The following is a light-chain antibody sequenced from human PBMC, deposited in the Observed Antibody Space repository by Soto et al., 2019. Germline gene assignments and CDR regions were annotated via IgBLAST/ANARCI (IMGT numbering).Light chain of an antibody. CDR1: SSDVGGHNS. V-gene: IGLV2-14*01. CDR3: SSYTDTSTLV. CDR2: DVS. Sequence: QSALTQPASVSGSPGQSITISCTGTSSDVGGHNSVAWYQHNPGKSPKLMIYDVSIRPSGVSSRFSGSKSGNTASLSISGLQAEDEADYYCSSYTDTSTLVFGTGTKLTVL. J-gene: IGLJ1*01.